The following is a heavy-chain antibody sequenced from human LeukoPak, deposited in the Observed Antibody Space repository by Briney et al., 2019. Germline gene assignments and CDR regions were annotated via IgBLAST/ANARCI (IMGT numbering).Heavy chain of an antibody. D-gene: IGHD6-19*01. CDR2: IYYSGST. CDR1: GGSISSYY. V-gene: IGHV4-59*08. Sequence: SETLSLTCTVSGGSISSYYWSWIRQPPGKGLEWIGYIYYSGSTNYNPSLKSRVTISVDTSKNQFSLKLSSVTAADTAVYYCARHLRAGTHDAFDIWGQGTMVTVSS. J-gene: IGHJ3*02. CDR3: ARHLRAGTHDAFDI.